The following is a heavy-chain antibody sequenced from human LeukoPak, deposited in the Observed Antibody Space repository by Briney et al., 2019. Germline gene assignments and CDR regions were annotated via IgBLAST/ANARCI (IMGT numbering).Heavy chain of an antibody. D-gene: IGHD3-22*01. CDR3: AKPFYYDSSGFYYYYGMDV. V-gene: IGHV3-23*01. Sequence: GGSLRLSCAASGFTFSSYAMSWVRQAPGKGLEWVSTMTGTGGSTYYADSVKGRFTISRDNSKNTLYLQMNSLRAEDTAVYYCAKPFYYDSSGFYYYYGMDVWGQGTTVTVSS. J-gene: IGHJ6*02. CDR1: GFTFSSYA. CDR2: MTGTGGST.